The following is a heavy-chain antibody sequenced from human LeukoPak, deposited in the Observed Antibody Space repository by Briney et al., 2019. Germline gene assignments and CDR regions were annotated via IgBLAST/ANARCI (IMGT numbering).Heavy chain of an antibody. Sequence: PGGSLRLSCAASGFTFDDYAMHWVRQAPGKGLEWVSGISWNSGSIGYADSVKGRFTISRDNAKNSLYLQMNSLRPEDTALYYCAKDFHYDILTGYSDYWGQGTLVTVSS. J-gene: IGHJ4*02. D-gene: IGHD3-9*01. V-gene: IGHV3-9*01. CDR1: GFTFDDYA. CDR3: AKDFHYDILTGYSDY. CDR2: ISWNSGSI.